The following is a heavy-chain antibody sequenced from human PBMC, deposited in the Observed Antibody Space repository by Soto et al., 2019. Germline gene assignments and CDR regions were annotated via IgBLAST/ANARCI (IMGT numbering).Heavy chain of an antibody. V-gene: IGHV3-33*01. Sequence: QVQLVESGGGVVQPGRSLRLSCAASGFTFSSYGMHWVRQAPGKGLEWVAVIWYDGSNKYYADSVKSRFTISRDNSKNTLYLQMNSLRAEDTAVYYCAGDRVYWNYEDFIDYWGQGTLVTVSS. CDR3: AGDRVYWNYEDFIDY. D-gene: IGHD1-7*01. J-gene: IGHJ4*02. CDR1: GFTFSSYG. CDR2: IWYDGSNK.